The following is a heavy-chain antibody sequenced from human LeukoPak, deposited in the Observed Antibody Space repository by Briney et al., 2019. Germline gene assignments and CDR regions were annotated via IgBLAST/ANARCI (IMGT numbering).Heavy chain of an antibody. V-gene: IGHV1-18*01. J-gene: IGHJ5*02. CDR1: GYTFTSYG. CDR3: ARDRAYGVSTFDP. Sequence: AASVKVSCKASGYTFTSYGISWVRQAPGQVLVWMGWISAYNGNTNYAQKLQGRVTMTTDTSTSTAYMELRSLRSDDTAVYYCARDRAYGVSTFDPWGQGTLVTVSS. CDR2: ISAYNGNT. D-gene: IGHD2-8*01.